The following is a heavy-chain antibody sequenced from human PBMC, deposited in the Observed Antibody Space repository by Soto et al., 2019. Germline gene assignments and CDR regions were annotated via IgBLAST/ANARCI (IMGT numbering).Heavy chain of an antibody. D-gene: IGHD3-10*01. CDR2: ISTYNGNT. Sequence: QVQLVQSGAEVKKPGASVKVSCKASGYTFSTYGISWVRQAPGQGLEWMGWISTYNGNTNNAQQLQGRVTMTTDTCTATVYMELRSLTSDDTAVYYCASWTYGSGSPTGYWGQGTLVTVSS. J-gene: IGHJ4*02. V-gene: IGHV1-18*01. CDR3: ASWTYGSGSPTGY. CDR1: GYTFSTYG.